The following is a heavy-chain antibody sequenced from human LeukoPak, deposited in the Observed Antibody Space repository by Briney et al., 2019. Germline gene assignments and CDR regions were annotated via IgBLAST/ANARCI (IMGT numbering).Heavy chain of an antibody. CDR1: AFTFTNYW. D-gene: IGHD3-22*01. J-gene: IGHJ3*02. CDR3: ARGSGSGAFDI. CDR2: IRQDGSEK. V-gene: IGHV3-7*04. Sequence: GGSLRLSCAASAFTFTNYWMNWVRQAPGKGLEWVANIRQDGSEKYYVDSVKGRFTISRDNSKNTLYLQMNSLRAEDTAVYYCARGSGSGAFDIWGQGTMVTVSS.